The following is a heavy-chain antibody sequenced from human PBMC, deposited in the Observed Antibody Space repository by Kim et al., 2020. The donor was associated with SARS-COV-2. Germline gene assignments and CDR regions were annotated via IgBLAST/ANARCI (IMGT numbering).Heavy chain of an antibody. J-gene: IGHJ4*02. CDR3: ARGKYSSCWTVDY. D-gene: IGHD6-19*01. Sequence: NPSLKSRVTMSVDTSKNQFSLKLSSETAADTAVYYCARGKYSSCWTVDYWGQGTLVTVSS. V-gene: IGHV4-4*07.